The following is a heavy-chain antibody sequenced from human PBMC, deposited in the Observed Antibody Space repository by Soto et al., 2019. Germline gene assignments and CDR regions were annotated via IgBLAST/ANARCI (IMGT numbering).Heavy chain of an antibody. V-gene: IGHV1-3*01. CDR1: GYTFTSSA. CDR3: ARITGTAPYDYDGRDV. D-gene: IGHD1-20*01. J-gene: IGHJ6*02. Sequence: QVQLVQSGAAVKKPGASVKVSCTASGYTFTSSAMHWVRQAPGQRLEWMGWINAGNGNTKYSQKFQGRVTITRDTPASTAHMELSSLRSEDTAVEYGARITGTAPYDYDGRDVGGQGTTVTVS. CDR2: INAGNGNT.